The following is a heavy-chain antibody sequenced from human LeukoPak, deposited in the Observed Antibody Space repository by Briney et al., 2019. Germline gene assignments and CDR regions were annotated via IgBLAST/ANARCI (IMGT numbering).Heavy chain of an antibody. CDR3: ARDYYGSGSYESGFDY. Sequence: GGSLRLSCAASGFTVSSNYMSWVRQAPGKGLEWVSGINWNGGSTGYADSVKGRFTISRDNAKNSLYLQMNSLRAEDTALYYCARDYYGSGSYESGFDYWGQGTLVTVSS. CDR1: GFTVSSNY. D-gene: IGHD3-10*01. V-gene: IGHV3-20*04. J-gene: IGHJ4*02. CDR2: INWNGGST.